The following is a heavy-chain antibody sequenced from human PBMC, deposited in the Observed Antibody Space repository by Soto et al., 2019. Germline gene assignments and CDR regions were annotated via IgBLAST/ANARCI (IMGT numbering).Heavy chain of an antibody. D-gene: IGHD1-26*01. V-gene: IGHV4-59*01. CDR2: IYYSGST. CDR1: GGSISSYY. CDR3: ARGTSGSPRSNLDY. J-gene: IGHJ4*02. Sequence: SETLSLTCTVSGGSISSYYWTWIRQPPGKGLEWIGYIYYSGSTNYDPSLKSRVTISVDTSKDQFSLKLSSVTAADTAVYYCARGTSGSPRSNLDYWGQGTLVTVSS.